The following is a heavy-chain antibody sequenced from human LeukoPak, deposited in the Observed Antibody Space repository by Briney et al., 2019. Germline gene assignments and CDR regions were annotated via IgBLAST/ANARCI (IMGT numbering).Heavy chain of an antibody. CDR3: ARDPFPHDYGDF. Sequence: GGSLRLSCAASGFTFSSYWMHWVRQAPGKGLVWVSRISTDRSTTTYADSVKGRFTISRDNAKNTLYLQVNSLRAEDTAVYYCARDPFPHDYGDFWGQGTLVTVSS. D-gene: IGHD3-16*01. CDR2: ISTDRSTT. J-gene: IGHJ4*02. V-gene: IGHV3-74*01. CDR1: GFTFSSYW.